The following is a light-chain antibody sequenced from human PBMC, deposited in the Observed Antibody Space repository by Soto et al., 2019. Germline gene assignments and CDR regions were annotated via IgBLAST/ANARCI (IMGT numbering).Light chain of an antibody. Sequence: QSVLTQPPSVSAAPGQTVTVSCSGNKSNVGRNYVSWYQQFPGTAPRLLIYDTNKRPSGIPGRFSGSKSGTSATLGITGLQTGDEAIYYCGTGDSRLSGVRFGGGTQVTVL. J-gene: IGLJ2*01. V-gene: IGLV1-51*01. CDR2: DTN. CDR1: KSNVGRNY. CDR3: GTGDSRLSGVR.